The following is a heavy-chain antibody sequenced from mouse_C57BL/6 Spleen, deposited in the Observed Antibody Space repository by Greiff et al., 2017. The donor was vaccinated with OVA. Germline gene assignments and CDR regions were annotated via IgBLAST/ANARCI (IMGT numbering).Heavy chain of an antibody. D-gene: IGHD6-1*01. CDR2: IDPSDSET. V-gene: IGHV1-52*01. Sequence: QVQLQQPGAELVRPGSSVKLSCKASGYTFTSYWMHWVKQRPIQGLEWIGNIDPSDSETHYNQKFKDKATLTVDKSSSTAYMQLSSLTSEDSAVYYCARYGASNYCDYWGQGTTLTVSS. CDR1: GYTFTSYW. J-gene: IGHJ2*01. CDR3: ARYGASNYCDY.